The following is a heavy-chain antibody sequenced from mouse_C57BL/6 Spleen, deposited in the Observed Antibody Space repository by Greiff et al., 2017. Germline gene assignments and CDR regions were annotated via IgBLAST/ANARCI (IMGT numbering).Heavy chain of an antibody. Sequence: EVQLQQSGTVLARPGASVKMSCKTSGYTFTSYWMHWVKQRPGQGLEWIGAIYPGNSDTSYNQKFKGKAKLTADTSASTAYMELSSLTNEDSAVYYCTRGTTVVEAMDYWGQGTSVTVSS. CDR1: GYTFTSYW. V-gene: IGHV1-5*01. CDR2: IYPGNSDT. D-gene: IGHD1-1*01. J-gene: IGHJ4*01. CDR3: TRGTTVVEAMDY.